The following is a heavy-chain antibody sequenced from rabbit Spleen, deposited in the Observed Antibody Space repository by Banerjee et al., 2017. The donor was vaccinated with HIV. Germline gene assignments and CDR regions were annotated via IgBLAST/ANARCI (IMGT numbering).Heavy chain of an antibody. V-gene: IGHV1S45*01. CDR1: GIDFSSYYY. CDR3: ARDAATSFSSYGMDL. J-gene: IGHJ6*01. D-gene: IGHD8-1*01. Sequence: QEQLEESGGGLVKPGGTLTLTCKVSGIDFSSYYYICWVRQAPGKGLEWIACIDTGSSGFTYFATWAKGRFTISKASSTSVTLQMTSLTAADTATYFCARDAATSFSSYGMDLWGPGTLVTVS. CDR2: IDTGSSGFT.